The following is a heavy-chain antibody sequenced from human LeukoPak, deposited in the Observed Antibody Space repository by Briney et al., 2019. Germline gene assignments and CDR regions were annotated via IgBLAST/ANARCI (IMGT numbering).Heavy chain of an antibody. J-gene: IGHJ4*02. CDR2: IRSKVYGGTT. CDR1: GFTFGDYA. D-gene: IGHD6-6*01. CDR3: TRPSSIAARREYYFDY. V-gene: IGHV3-49*04. Sequence: GGSLRLSCTASGFTFGDYAMSWVRQAPGKGLEWVGFIRSKVYGGTTEYAASVKGRFTISRDDSKSIAYLQMNSLKTEDTAVYYCTRPSSIAARREYYFDYWGQGTLVTVSS.